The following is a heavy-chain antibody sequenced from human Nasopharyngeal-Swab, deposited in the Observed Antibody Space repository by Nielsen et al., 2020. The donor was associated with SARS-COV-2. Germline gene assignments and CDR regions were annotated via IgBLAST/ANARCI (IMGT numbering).Heavy chain of an antibody. CDR3: TTDFFVAAGVY. Sequence: GGSLRLSCAASGFTFSSYGMHWVRQAPGKGLEWVAVISYDGSNKYYADSVKGRFTISRDNSKNTLYLQMNSLKPEDTAVYYCTTDFFVAAGVYWGQGTLVTVSS. CDR2: ISYDGSNK. CDR1: GFTFSSYG. D-gene: IGHD6-13*01. J-gene: IGHJ4*02. V-gene: IGHV3-30*03.